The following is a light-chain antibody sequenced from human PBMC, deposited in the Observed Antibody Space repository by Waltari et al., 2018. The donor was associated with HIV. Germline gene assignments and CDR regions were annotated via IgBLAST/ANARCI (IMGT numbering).Light chain of an antibody. Sequence: QSALTQPASVSGSPGQSITISCTGTSADVGGYNFVSWYQQHPGNVPKPIISEVTNRTSGTPDRFSGSKSGNTASLTISGLQAEDDGDYFCCSYTRTTSYVFGTGTTVTVL. V-gene: IGLV2-14*03. J-gene: IGLJ1*01. CDR3: CSYTRTTSYV. CDR1: SADVGGYNF. CDR2: EVT.